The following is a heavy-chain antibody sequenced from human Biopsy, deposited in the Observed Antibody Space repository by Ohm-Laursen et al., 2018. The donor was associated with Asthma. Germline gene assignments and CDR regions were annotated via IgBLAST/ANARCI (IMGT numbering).Heavy chain of an antibody. V-gene: IGHV3-23*01. CDR2: ISGGGGGT. J-gene: IGHJ6*02. CDR1: GLNFEDYV. CDR3: AKDLSKAVGGSNDYYYGMDV. Sequence: SLRLSCTASGLNFEDYVMHWVRQAPGKGLEWVSAISGGGGGTKYADSVKGRFTISRDNSKNTLSLQMSSLRAEDTALYYCAKDLSKAVGGSNDYYYGMDVWGQGTTVTVAS. D-gene: IGHD6-19*01.